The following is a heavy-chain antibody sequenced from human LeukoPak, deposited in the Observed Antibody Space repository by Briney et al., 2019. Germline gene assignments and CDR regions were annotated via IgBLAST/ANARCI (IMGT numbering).Heavy chain of an antibody. J-gene: IGHJ3*02. CDR3: AKWGNSSSWYNPIAFDI. CDR1: GGSISSSSYY. V-gene: IGHV4-39*01. Sequence: NPSETLSLTCTVSGGSISSSSYYWGWIRQPPGKGLEWIGSIYYSGSTYYNPSLKSRVTISVDTSKNQFSLKLSSVTAADTAVYYCAKWGNSSSWYNPIAFDIWGQGTMVTVSS. D-gene: IGHD6-13*01. CDR2: IYYSGST.